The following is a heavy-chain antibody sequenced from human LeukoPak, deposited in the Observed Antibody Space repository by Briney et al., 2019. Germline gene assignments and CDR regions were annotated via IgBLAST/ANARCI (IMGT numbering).Heavy chain of an antibody. CDR2: MSTSGST. CDR3: AREGGHSYGDAPLHFDY. V-gene: IGHV4-61*02. J-gene: IGHJ4*02. CDR1: GGSISSGSYY. Sequence: NPSETLSLTCTVSGGSISSGSYYWSWIRQPAGKGLEWIGRMSTSGSTNYNPSLKSRVTISVDTSKNQFSLKLSSVTAADTAVYYCAREGGHSYGDAPLHFDYWGQGTLVTVSS. D-gene: IGHD5-18*01.